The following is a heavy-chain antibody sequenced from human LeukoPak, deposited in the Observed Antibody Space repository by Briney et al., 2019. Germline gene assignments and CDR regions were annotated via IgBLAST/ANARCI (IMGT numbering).Heavy chain of an antibody. CDR1: GGSISSSSYY. Sequence: SETLSLPCTVPGGSISSSSYYWGWIRQPPGKGLEWIGSIYYSGSTYYNPSLKSRVTISVDTSKNQFSLKLSSVTAADTAVYYCARSCMGVYCSSTTENDYWGQGTLVTVSS. CDR3: ARSCMGVYCSSTTENDY. V-gene: IGHV4-39*01. J-gene: IGHJ4*02. CDR2: IYYSGST. D-gene: IGHD2-2*01.